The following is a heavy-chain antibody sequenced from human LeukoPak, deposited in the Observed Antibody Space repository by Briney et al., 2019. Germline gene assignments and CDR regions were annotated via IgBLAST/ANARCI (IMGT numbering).Heavy chain of an antibody. CDR2: INPNSGGT. V-gene: IGHV1-2*02. J-gene: IGHJ6*02. CDR3: ARGRRWDYYYGMDV. D-gene: IGHD5-24*01. Sequence: ASVKVSCKASGYSFTGYYMHWVRQAPGQGLEWMGWINPNSGGTNYAQKFQGRVTMTRDTSISTAYMELSRLRSDDTAVYYCARGRRWDYYYGMDVWGQGTTVTVSS. CDR1: GYSFTGYY.